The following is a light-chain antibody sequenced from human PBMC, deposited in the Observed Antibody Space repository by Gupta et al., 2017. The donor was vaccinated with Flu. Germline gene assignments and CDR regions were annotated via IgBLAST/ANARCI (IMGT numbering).Light chain of an antibody. Sequence: QSALTQPPSLSAAPGQKVTIPCSGSRSHIGENNVCWYQQVPGAAPKMVFYENDQRNSEIPERFSASKSGTSATLVIAGLQTGDEADYYWGAVDKGRTAVVFGGGTKVTVL. V-gene: IGLV1-51*01. CDR1: RSHIGENN. CDR3: GAVDKGRTAVV. J-gene: IGLJ2*01. CDR2: END.